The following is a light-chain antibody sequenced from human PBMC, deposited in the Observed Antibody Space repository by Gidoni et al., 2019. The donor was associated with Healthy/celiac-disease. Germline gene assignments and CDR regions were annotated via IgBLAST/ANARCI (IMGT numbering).Light chain of an antibody. Sequence: DIQMTQSPSSLSASVGDRVTITCQASQDISNYLNWYQQKPGKAPTLLIYDASNLETGVPSRFSGSGSFTDFTFTISSLQPEDIATYYCQQYDNLRVTFGPGTKVDIK. J-gene: IGKJ3*01. CDR2: DAS. CDR3: QQYDNLRVT. CDR1: QDISNY. V-gene: IGKV1-33*01.